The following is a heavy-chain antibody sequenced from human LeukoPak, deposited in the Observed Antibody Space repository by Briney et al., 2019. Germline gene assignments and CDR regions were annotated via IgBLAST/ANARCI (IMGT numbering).Heavy chain of an antibody. D-gene: IGHD6-19*01. V-gene: IGHV3-64*01. J-gene: IGHJ4*02. Sequence: PGGSLRLSCAASGFTFSSYAMHWVRQAPGKGLEYVSAISSNGGSTYYANSVKGRFTISRDNSKNTLYLQMNSLRAEDTAVYYCAKDGLRYSSGGSFDYWSQGTLVTVSS. CDR2: ISSNGGST. CDR3: AKDGLRYSSGGSFDY. CDR1: GFTFSSYA.